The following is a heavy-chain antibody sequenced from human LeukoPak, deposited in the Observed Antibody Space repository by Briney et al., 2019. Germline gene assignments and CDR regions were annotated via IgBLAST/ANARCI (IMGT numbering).Heavy chain of an antibody. Sequence: ASVKVSCKASDSTFTNYIISWVRQAPGQGLEWMGWISAYNGNTNYAQKLQGRVTMTTDTSTSTAYMELRSLRSDDTSVYASALLGGFIIHHYYYYMDVWGKGTTVTVSS. J-gene: IGHJ6*03. CDR2: ISAYNGNT. CDR3: ALLGGFIIHHYYYYMDV. V-gene: IGHV1-18*01. D-gene: IGHD3-16*02. CDR1: DSTFTNYI.